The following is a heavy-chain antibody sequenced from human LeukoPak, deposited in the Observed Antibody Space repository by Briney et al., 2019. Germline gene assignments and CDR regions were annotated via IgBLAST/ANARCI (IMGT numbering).Heavy chain of an antibody. J-gene: IGHJ5*02. D-gene: IGHD1-26*01. CDR1: GYTFTGYY. Sequence: GASVKVSCKASGYTFTGYYMHWVRQAPGQGLEWMGWINPNSGGTNYAQKFQGRVTMTRDTSISTAYMELSRLRSDDTAVYYCAREEIIGGATTGNWFDPWGQGTLVTVSS. CDR2: INPNSGGT. CDR3: AREEIIGGATTGNWFDP. V-gene: IGHV1-2*02.